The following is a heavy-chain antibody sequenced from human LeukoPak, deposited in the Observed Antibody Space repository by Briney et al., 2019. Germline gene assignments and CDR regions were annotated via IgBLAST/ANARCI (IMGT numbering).Heavy chain of an antibody. CDR1: GFTFSTYT. V-gene: IGHV3-21*01. Sequence: AGGSLILSCAASGFTFSTYTMDWVRQAPGKGLEWVSSISSGSTYIYYTDSVKGRFTISRDNAKNSLYLQMNSLRAEDTAVYYCARTLATGYYAFDYWGQGTLVTVSS. D-gene: IGHD3-9*01. J-gene: IGHJ4*02. CDR2: ISSGSTYI. CDR3: ARTLATGYYAFDY.